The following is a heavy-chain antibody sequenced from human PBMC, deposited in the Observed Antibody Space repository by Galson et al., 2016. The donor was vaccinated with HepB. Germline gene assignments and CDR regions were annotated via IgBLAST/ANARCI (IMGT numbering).Heavy chain of an antibody. CDR3: ARVSSNWSKYLQY. D-gene: IGHD1-20*01. J-gene: IGHJ1*01. CDR1: GGSFSGYY. Sequence: ETLSLTCVVYGGSFSGYYWSWIRQVPGKGLEWIGDSNHWGSTKFNPSLKSRVTMSVDTSKNQFSLQLSSVTVADTGVYYRARVSSNWSKYLQYWGRGTLVTVSS. CDR2: SNHWGST. V-gene: IGHV4-34*01.